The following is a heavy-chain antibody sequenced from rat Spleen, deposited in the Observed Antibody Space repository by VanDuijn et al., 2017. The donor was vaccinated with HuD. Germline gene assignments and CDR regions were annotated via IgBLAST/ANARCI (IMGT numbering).Heavy chain of an antibody. CDR3: VRANRESYAHFDY. D-gene: IGHD1-12*01. CDR1: GFSLTSYH. Sequence: QVQLKESGPGLVQPSQTLSLTCTVSGFSLTSYHVSWVRQPPGKGLEWMGVIWTGGSTAYNSSFQSRLSVSRDISKSQVFLRMNSLQTEATATYYCVRANRESYAHFDYWGQGVMVTVSS. J-gene: IGHJ2*01. CDR2: IWTGGST. V-gene: IGHV2-43*01.